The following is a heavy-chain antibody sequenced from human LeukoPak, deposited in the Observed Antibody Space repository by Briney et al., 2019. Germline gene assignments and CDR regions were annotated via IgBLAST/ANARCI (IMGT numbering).Heavy chain of an antibody. J-gene: IGHJ6*03. D-gene: IGHD2-2*01. CDR3: ARDHCSSTSCQTNYYYYYYMDV. V-gene: IGHV1-2*02. CDR2: INPNSGGT. CDR1: GYTFTGYY. Sequence: ASVTVSCKASGYTFTGYYMHWVRQAPGQGLEWMGWINPNSGGTNYAQKFQGRVTMTRDTSISTAYMELSRLRSDDTAVYYCARDHCSSTSCQTNYYYYYYMDVWGKGTTVTVSS.